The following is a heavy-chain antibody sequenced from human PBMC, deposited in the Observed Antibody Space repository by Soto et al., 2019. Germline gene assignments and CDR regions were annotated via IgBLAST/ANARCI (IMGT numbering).Heavy chain of an antibody. J-gene: IGHJ6*03. CDR2: IYYSGST. D-gene: IGHD3-3*01. CDR3: ARESYDFWSGYQPYYMDV. CDR1: GGSISSGGYY. Sequence: PSETLSLTCTVSGGSISSGGYYWSWIRQHPGKGLEWIGYIYYSGSTYYNPSLKSRVTISVDTSKNQFSLKLSSVTAADTAVYYCARESYDFWSGYQPYYMDVWGKGTTVTVSS. V-gene: IGHV4-31*03.